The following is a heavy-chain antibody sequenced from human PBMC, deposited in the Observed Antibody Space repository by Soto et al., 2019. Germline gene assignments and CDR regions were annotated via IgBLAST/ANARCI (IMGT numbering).Heavy chain of an antibody. D-gene: IGHD3-3*01. CDR2: INAGNGNT. CDR1: GYTFTSYA. CDR3: ARLGGYYQAFDQ. V-gene: IGHV1-3*01. J-gene: IGHJ4*02. Sequence: ASVKVSCKASGYTFTSYAMHWVRQAPGQRLEWMGWINAGNGNTKYSQKFQGRVSISLETSKKQFSLRLTSVTAADTAVYYCARLGGYYQAFDQWGRGTLVTVSS.